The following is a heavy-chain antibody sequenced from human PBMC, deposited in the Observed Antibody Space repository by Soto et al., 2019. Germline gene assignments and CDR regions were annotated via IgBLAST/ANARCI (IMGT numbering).Heavy chain of an antibody. V-gene: IGHV3-15*01. D-gene: IGHD3-9*01. CDR3: TTGVPVLRYFDMYYFDY. CDR2: IKSKTDGGTT. CDR1: GFTFSNAW. J-gene: IGHJ4*02. Sequence: PGGSLRLSCAASGFTFSNAWMSWVRQAPGKGLEWVGRIKSKTDGGTTDYAAPVKGRFTISRDDSKNTLYLQMNSLKTEDTAVYYCTTGVPVLRYFDMYYFDYWGQGTLVTVSS.